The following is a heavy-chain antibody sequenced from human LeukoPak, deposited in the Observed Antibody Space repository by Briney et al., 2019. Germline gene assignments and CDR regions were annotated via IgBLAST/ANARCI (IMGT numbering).Heavy chain of an antibody. D-gene: IGHD1-26*01. CDR3: ASSGSYRFDY. Sequence: RPGGSLRLSCAASGFTFSSYAMSWVRQAPGKGLEWVSGISGSGDNTYYADSVKGRFTISRDNAKNSLYLQMNSLRDEDTAVYYCASSGSYRFDYWGQGTLVTVSS. CDR1: GFTFSSYA. J-gene: IGHJ4*02. CDR2: ISGSGDNT. V-gene: IGHV3-23*01.